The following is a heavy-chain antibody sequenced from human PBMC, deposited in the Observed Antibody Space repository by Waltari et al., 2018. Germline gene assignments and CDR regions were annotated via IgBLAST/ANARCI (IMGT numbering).Heavy chain of an antibody. D-gene: IGHD1-1*01. CDR2: ISSSGNT. CDR3: ARLERGTYFHGTDV. J-gene: IGHJ6*02. Sequence: QVQLQESGPGLVKPSQTLSLTCTVSGGSISGASYSWSWIRQPAGKGLEWIGRISSSGNTTYNPSLNSRVTISVDTSKRQFSLRLSSVTAADTALYFCARLERGTYFHGTDVWGQGTTVTVSS. V-gene: IGHV4-61*02. CDR1: GGSISGASYS.